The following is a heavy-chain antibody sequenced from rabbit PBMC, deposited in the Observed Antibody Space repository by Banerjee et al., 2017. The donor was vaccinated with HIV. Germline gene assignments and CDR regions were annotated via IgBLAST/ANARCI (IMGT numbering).Heavy chain of an antibody. Sequence: QQLEESGGGLVKPGASLTLTCTASGIDFSSYYYMCWVRQAPGKGLEWIACIYGGSSGSTYYASWAKGRFTISETSSTTVTLQMTSLTAADTATYFCARGDYYNYGGAVYGLWGQGTLVTVS. CDR1: GIDFSSYYY. CDR2: IYGGSSGST. CDR3: ARGDYYNYGGAVYGL. V-gene: IGHV1S40*01. J-gene: IGHJ3*01. D-gene: IGHD2-1*01.